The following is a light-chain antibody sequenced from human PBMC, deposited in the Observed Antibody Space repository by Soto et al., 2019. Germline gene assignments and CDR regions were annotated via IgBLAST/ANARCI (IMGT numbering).Light chain of an antibody. J-gene: IGKJ4*02. CDR1: QSISSY. Sequence: DIQMTQSPSSLSASVGDRVTITCLASQSISSYLNWYQQKPGKAPKLLIYAASSLQSGVPSRFSGSGSGTDLTLKISSLQPEDFATCYSRHSYSTRLKYAGGT. CDR3: RHSYSTRLK. V-gene: IGKV1-39*01. CDR2: AAS.